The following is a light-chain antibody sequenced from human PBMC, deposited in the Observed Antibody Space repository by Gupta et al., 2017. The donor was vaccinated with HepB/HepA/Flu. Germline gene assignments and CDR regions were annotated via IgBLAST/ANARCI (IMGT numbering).Light chain of an antibody. CDR1: SSDVGSYNL. J-gene: IGLJ1*01. CDR2: EVS. V-gene: IGLV2-23*02. CDR3: CSYAGSSTYV. Sequence: QSALTQPASVSGSPGQSITISCTGTSSDVGSYNLVSWYQQHPGKAPKLMIYEVSKRPSGVSNRSSGSKSGNTASLTXSXLQAEDXADYYCCSYAGSSTYVFGTGTKVTVL.